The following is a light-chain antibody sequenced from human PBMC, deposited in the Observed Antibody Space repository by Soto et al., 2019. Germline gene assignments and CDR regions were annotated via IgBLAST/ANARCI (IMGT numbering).Light chain of an antibody. Sequence: DIQMTQSPSTLSASVGDRVTITCRASQSISSWLAWYQQQPGKAPKLLIYQTSILESGVPSRFSGSGSGTEFTLTISSLQPDDFATYYCQQYNSYSVTFGQGTKVEIK. J-gene: IGKJ1*01. CDR1: QSISSW. V-gene: IGKV1-5*03. CDR2: QTS. CDR3: QQYNSYSVT.